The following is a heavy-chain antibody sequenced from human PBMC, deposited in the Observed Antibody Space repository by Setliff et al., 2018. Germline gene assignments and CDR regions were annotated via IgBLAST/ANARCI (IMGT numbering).Heavy chain of an antibody. V-gene: IGHV7-4-1*02. CDR1: GYTFTSYA. CDR2: INTNTGNP. CDR3: ARVHYETSTYSPTLFDH. D-gene: IGHD3-22*01. Sequence: ASVKVSCKASGYTFTSYAMNWVRQAPGQGLEWMGWINTNTGNPTYAQGFTGRFVFSLDTSVSTAYLQISSLKAEDTAVYYCARVHYETSTYSPTLFDHWGQGALVTVSS. J-gene: IGHJ4*02.